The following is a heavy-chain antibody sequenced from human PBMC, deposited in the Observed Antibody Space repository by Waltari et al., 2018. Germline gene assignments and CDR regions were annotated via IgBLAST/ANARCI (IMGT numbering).Heavy chain of an antibody. D-gene: IGHD2-2*02. Sequence: QVQMVESGGGVVQPGRSLRLSCAASGFTFSSYSIHWVRQAPGKGLDWVALMSYDGRSKYYADSVKGRFTVSRDNSKNTVYLQLNSLRVEDTAVYYCAREDICRSTTCYTLDYWGLGTLVTVSS. V-gene: IGHV3-30*01. CDR1: GFTFSSYS. CDR2: MSYDGRSK. CDR3: AREDICRSTTCYTLDY. J-gene: IGHJ4*02.